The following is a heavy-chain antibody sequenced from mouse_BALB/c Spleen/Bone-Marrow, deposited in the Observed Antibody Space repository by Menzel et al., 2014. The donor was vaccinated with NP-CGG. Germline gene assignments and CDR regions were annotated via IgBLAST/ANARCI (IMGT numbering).Heavy chain of an antibody. CDR3: ASYFSGSSSFAY. Sequence: EVQLQQSGAELVKPGASVKLSCTASGFNIKDTYMHWVKQRPEQGLEWIGRIDPANGNTKYDPKFQGKATITADTSSNTAYLQLSSLTSEDTAVYYCASYFSGSSSFAYWGQGTLVTVSA. CDR1: GFNIKDTY. J-gene: IGHJ3*01. CDR2: IDPANGNT. D-gene: IGHD1-1*01. V-gene: IGHV14-3*02.